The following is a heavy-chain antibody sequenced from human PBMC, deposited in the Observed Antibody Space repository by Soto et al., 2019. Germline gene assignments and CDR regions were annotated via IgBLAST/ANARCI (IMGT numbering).Heavy chain of an antibody. CDR3: AKASEYSSSFSMDV. Sequence: QVQLVESGGGVVQPGRSLRLSCAASGFTFSSYGMHWVRQAPGKGLEWVAVISYDGSNKYYADSVKGRFTISRDNSKNTLYLQMNTLGAEDTAVYYCAKASEYSSSFSMDVWGQGTTVTVSS. CDR1: GFTFSSYG. J-gene: IGHJ6*02. D-gene: IGHD6-13*01. CDR2: ISYDGSNK. V-gene: IGHV3-30*18.